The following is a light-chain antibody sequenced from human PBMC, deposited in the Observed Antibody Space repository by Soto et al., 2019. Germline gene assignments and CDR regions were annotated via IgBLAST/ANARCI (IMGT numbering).Light chain of an antibody. CDR1: QSVSSSY. CDR3: QQYGRSLYT. V-gene: IGKV3-20*01. CDR2: GAS. J-gene: IGKJ2*01. Sequence: EIVLTQSPGTLSLSPGERATLSCRASQSVSSSYLAWYQQKPGQAPRLLIYGASSRATGIPDRFSDSGSGTDFTLTSSRLGPEDFAVYYCQQYGRSLYTFGQSTKLEIK.